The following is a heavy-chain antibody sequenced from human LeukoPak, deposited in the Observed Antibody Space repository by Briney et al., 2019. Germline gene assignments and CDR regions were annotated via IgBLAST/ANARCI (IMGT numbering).Heavy chain of an antibody. CDR3: ARAGYCSGGSCYTFDY. CDR2: INAGNGHT. J-gene: IGHJ4*02. Sequence: ASVKVSCKASGYTFTNYTLHWVRQAPGQRLERMGWINAGNGHTRDSQKFQGRVTITGDTSASTAYMELSNLRSEDTAVYYCARAGYCSGGSCYTFDYWGQGTLVTVSS. V-gene: IGHV1-3*01. CDR1: GYTFTNYT. D-gene: IGHD2-15*01.